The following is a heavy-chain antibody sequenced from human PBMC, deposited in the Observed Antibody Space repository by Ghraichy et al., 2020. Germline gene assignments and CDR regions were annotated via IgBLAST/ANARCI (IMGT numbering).Heavy chain of an antibody. V-gene: IGHV3-13*01. CDR3: ARASYYDILTGYYHYYGMDV. CDR1: GFTFSSYD. CDR2: MGTAGDT. D-gene: IGHD3-9*01. J-gene: IGHJ6*02. Sequence: GGSLRLSCAASGFTFSSYDMHWVRQATGKGLEWVSAMGTAGDTYYPGSVKGRFTISRENAKNSLYLQMNSLRAWDTAVYYCARASYYDILTGYYHYYGMDVWGQGTTVTVSS.